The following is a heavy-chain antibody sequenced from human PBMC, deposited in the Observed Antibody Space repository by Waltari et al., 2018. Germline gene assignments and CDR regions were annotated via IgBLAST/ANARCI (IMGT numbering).Heavy chain of an antibody. D-gene: IGHD1-26*01. CDR3: ATPEIYTEWAYFDY. V-gene: IGHV1-69*13. CDR1: GGTFSSYA. J-gene: IGHJ4*02. Sequence: QVQLVQSGAEVKKPGSSVKVSCKASGGTFSSYAISWVRQAPGQGLEWMGRIIPIFGTANYAQKFQGRVTITADKSTSTAYMELSSLRSEDLSVYDSATPEIYTEWAYFDYWGQGTLVTVSS. CDR2: IIPIFGTA.